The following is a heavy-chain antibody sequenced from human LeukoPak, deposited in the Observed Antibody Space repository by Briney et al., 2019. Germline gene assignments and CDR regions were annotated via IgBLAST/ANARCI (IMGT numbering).Heavy chain of an antibody. V-gene: IGHV4-34*01. D-gene: IGHD3-10*01. CDR1: GGSFSGYY. CDR2: INHSGST. CDR3: ARGIRGGLRRSRFDP. J-gene: IGHJ5*02. Sequence: SETLSLTCAVYGGSFSGYYWSWIRQPPGKGLEWIGEINHSGSTNYNPPLKSRVTISVDTSKNQFSLKLSSVTAADTAVYYCARGIRGGLRRSRFDPWGQGTLVTVSS.